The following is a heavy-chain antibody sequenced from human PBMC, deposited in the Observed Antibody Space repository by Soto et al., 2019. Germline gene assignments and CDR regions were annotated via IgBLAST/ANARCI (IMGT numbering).Heavy chain of an antibody. V-gene: IGHV3-66*01. CDR2: SYSGGST. Sequence: EVQLVESGGGLVQPGGSLRLSCAASGFTVSSNYMSWVRQAPGKGLEWVSVSYSGGSTYYADSVKGRFTISRDNSKNTLYLHMNSLRAEDAAVYDCARDNRKHGYGSGMDVWGQGTTVTVSS. D-gene: IGHD3-10*01. CDR1: GFTVSSNY. J-gene: IGHJ6*02. CDR3: ARDNRKHGYGSGMDV.